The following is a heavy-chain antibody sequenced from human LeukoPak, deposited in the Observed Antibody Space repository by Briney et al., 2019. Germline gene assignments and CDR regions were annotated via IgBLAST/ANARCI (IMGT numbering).Heavy chain of an antibody. J-gene: IGHJ4*02. CDR2: INPNSGGT. D-gene: IGHD6-19*01. Sequence: ASVKVSCKASGYTFTSYGISWVRQAPGQGLEWMGWINPNSGGTNYAQKFQGRVTMTRDTSISTAYMELSRLRSDDTAVYYCARASISGWYRYWGQGTLVTVSS. CDR1: GYTFTSYG. CDR3: ARASISGWYRY. V-gene: IGHV1-2*02.